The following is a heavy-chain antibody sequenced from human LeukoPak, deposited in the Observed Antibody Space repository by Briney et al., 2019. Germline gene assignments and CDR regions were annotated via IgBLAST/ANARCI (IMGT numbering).Heavy chain of an antibody. Sequence: SETLSLTCAVYGGSFSGYYWSWIRQPPGKGLEWIGEINHSGSTNYNPSLKSRVTISVDTSKNQFSLKLSSVTAADTAVYYCATIRWEIVVAIDYWGQGTLVTVPS. V-gene: IGHV4-34*01. J-gene: IGHJ4*02. CDR2: INHSGST. D-gene: IGHD3-22*01. CDR3: ATIRWEIVVAIDY. CDR1: GGSFSGYY.